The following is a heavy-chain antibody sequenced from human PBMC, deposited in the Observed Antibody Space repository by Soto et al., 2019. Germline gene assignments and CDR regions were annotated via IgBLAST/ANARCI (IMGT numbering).Heavy chain of an antibody. V-gene: IGHV4-31*03. Sequence: PSETLSLTCTVSGGSISSGGYYWSWIRQHPGKGLEWIGYIYYSGSTYYNPSLKSRVTMSVDTSKNQFSLKLSSVTAADTAVYYCARSLTAMVGPFFDYWGQGTLVTVSS. D-gene: IGHD5-18*01. CDR2: IYYSGST. CDR1: GGSISSGGYY. J-gene: IGHJ4*02. CDR3: ARSLTAMVGPFFDY.